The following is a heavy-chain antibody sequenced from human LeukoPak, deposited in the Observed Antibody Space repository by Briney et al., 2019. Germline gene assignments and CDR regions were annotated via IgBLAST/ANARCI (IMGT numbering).Heavy chain of an antibody. J-gene: IGHJ4*02. V-gene: IGHV3-11*04. CDR2: ISSSGSML. D-gene: IGHD6-13*01. Sequence: GGSLRLSCTVSGFAFSDYYMSWVRQAPGKGLEWVSYISSSGSMLHYADSVEGRFTISRDNAKNSLYLQMSSLRVEDTAVYYCTRRPYSSSWYYFDYWGQGTLVTVSS. CDR1: GFAFSDYY. CDR3: TRRPYSSSWYYFDY.